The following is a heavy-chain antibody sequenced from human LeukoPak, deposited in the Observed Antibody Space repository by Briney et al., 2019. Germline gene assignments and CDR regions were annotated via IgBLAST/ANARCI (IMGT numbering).Heavy chain of an antibody. CDR2: ICGGGGST. CDR3: AKGRSASCYGGMDV. CDR1: GFXFSSSA. V-gene: IGHV3-23*01. J-gene: IGHJ6*02. Sequence: GGSLRLSCAASGFXFSSSAISWVRQAPGKGLEWVSSICGGGGSTYYADSVKGRFTISRDNSNNTLYLQMNSLRADDTAVYYCAKGRSASCYGGMDVWGQGTTVTVSS. D-gene: IGHD2-2*01.